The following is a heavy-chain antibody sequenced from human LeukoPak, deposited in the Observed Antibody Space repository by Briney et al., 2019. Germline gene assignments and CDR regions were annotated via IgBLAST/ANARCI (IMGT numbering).Heavy chain of an antibody. CDR2: INPNSGGT. V-gene: IGHV1-2*02. J-gene: IGHJ3*02. D-gene: IGHD4-17*01. Sequence: GASVKVSCKASGYSFTGYYIHWVRQAPGQGLEWMGWINPNSGGTNYAQKFQGRVTMTRDMSTSTAYMELSSLRSEDTAVYYCAADADYGDYVEVVESVEAFDIWGQGTMVTVSS. CDR1: GYSFTGYY. CDR3: AADADYGDYVEVVESVEAFDI.